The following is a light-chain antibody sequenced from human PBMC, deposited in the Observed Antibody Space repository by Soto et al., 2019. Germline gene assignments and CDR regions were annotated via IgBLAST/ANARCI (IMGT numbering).Light chain of an antibody. CDR2: DVS. Sequence: QSVLTQPRSVSRTRGQSGTISCTGTSSDVGTYDFVSWYQQHPGKAPRLMIFDVSERPSGVPDRFSGSKSGNTASLTISGLQAEDEADYYCCLYAVTFYVFGTGTNVTVL. CDR1: SSDVGTYDF. J-gene: IGLJ1*01. CDR3: CLYAVTFYV. V-gene: IGLV2-11*01.